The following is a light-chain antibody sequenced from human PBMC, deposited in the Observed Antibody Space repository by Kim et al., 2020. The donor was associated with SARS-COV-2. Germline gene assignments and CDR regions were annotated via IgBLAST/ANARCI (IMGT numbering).Light chain of an antibody. J-gene: IGKJ2*01. CDR3: QQYDTWPT. CDR2: GAS. Sequence: EIVMTQSPATLSVSPGERATLSCRASQSVRNNLAWYQQIPGQAPRLLIHGASTGVTGIPARFSGSGSGTEFTLTISSLQSEDFAVYYCQQYDTWPTFGQGTKLEIK. V-gene: IGKV3-15*01. CDR1: QSVRNN.